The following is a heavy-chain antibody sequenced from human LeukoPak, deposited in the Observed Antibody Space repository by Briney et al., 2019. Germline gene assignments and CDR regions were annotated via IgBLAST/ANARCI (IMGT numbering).Heavy chain of an antibody. CDR3: AKEYSGTFSPFPSYFDY. CDR1: GFTFSSFG. D-gene: IGHD1-26*01. Sequence: GGSLRLSCAASGFTFSSFGMSWVRQAPGKGLEWVSAISDSGGRTYYADSVKGRFTISRDNSKNTLYLQMNSLRAEDTAVYFCAKEYSGTFSPFPSYFDYWGQGTLVTVSS. J-gene: IGHJ4*02. V-gene: IGHV3-23*01. CDR2: ISDSGGRT.